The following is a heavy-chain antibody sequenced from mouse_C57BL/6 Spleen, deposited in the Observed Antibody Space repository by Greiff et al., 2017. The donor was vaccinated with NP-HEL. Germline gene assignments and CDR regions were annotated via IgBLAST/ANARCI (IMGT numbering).Heavy chain of an antibody. CDR3: ARYLLDAMDY. CDR2: IRNKANGYTT. Sequence: EVHLVESGGGLVQPGGSLSLSCAASGFTFTDYYMSWVRQPPGKALEWLGFIRNKANGYTTEYSASVKGRFTISRDNSQSILYLQMNALRAEDSATYYCARYLLDAMDYWGQGTSVTVSS. D-gene: IGHD2-1*01. V-gene: IGHV7-3*01. J-gene: IGHJ4*01. CDR1: GFTFTDYY.